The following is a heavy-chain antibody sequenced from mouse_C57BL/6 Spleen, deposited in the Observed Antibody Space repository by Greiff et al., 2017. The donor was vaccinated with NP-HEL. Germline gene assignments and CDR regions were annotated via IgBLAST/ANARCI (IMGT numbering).Heavy chain of an antibody. Sequence: EVKLVESGGDLVKPGGSLKLSCAASGFTFSSYGMSWVRQTPDKRLEWVATISSGGSYTYYPESVKGRFTISRDNAKTTLYLQMSRLKAEDTAMYYCARHGSSFWYFDVWGTGTTVTVSS. CDR2: ISSGGSYT. J-gene: IGHJ1*03. CDR1: GFTFSSYG. D-gene: IGHD1-1*01. CDR3: ARHGSSFWYFDV. V-gene: IGHV5-6*01.